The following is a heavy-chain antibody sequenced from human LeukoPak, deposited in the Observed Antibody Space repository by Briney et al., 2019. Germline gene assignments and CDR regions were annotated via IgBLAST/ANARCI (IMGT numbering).Heavy chain of an antibody. J-gene: IGHJ4*02. CDR2: INTDGSST. CDR1: GFTFSSYW. CDR3: ARDFSTTWGGLDY. Sequence: GRSLRLSCAASGFTFSSYWMHWVRQAPGKGLVWVSRINTDGSSTSYADSVKGRFTISRDNAKNTLYLQMNSLRAEDTAVYYCARDFSTTWGGLDYWGQGTLVTVSS. V-gene: IGHV3-74*01. D-gene: IGHD2-2*01.